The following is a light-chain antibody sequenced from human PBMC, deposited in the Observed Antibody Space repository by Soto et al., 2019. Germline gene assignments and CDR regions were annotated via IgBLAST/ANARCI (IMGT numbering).Light chain of an antibody. CDR3: SSYTSSSTPNWV. Sequence: QSALTQPASVSGSPGQSITISCTGTSSDVGGYNYVSWYQQHPGKAPKLMIYDVSNRPSGVSNRFSGSKSGITASLTISGLQAEDEADYYCSSYTSSSTPNWVFGGGTKLTVL. CDR2: DVS. CDR1: SSDVGGYNY. V-gene: IGLV2-14*01. J-gene: IGLJ3*02.